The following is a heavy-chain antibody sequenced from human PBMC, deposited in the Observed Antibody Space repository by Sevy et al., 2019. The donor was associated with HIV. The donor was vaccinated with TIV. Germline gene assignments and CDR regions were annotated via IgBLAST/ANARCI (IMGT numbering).Heavy chain of an antibody. CDR3: ARDRGEILSSAFNY. D-gene: IGHD3-10*01. CDR2: ISHDGRNNK. CDR1: GFTFSEYG. V-gene: IGHV3-30*04. J-gene: IGHJ4*02. Sequence: GGSLRLSCAASGFTFSEYGMHWVRQAPGKGLEWVAVISHDGRNNKYNADSVKGRLTISRDNSKNPLYLQMNSLRAEDTAIYYCARDRGEILSSAFNYWGQGTLVTVSS.